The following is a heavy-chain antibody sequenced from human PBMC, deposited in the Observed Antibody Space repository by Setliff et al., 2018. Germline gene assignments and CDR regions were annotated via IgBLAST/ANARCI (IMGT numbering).Heavy chain of an antibody. V-gene: IGHV3-33*08. CDR2: IWDDGGNK. D-gene: IGHD2-15*01. J-gene: IGHJ4*02. Sequence: GGSLRLSWAASGFTFSSYRMHWVRQAPGKGLEWVTVIWDDGGNKYHADSVKGRFTISRDNSKNTLYLQMNSLRPEDTAVYYCARTCSGSGCYAGLESWGQGTPVTVSS. CDR3: ARTCSGSGCYAGLES. CDR1: GFTFSSYR.